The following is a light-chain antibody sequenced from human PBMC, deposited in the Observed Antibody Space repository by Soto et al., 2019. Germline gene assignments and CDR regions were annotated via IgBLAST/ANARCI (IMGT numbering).Light chain of an antibody. J-gene: IGKJ2*01. CDR1: QSVSSN. CDR2: GAS. V-gene: IGKV3D-15*01. CDR3: QQYNDWPRYT. Sequence: EIVMTQSPATLSVSPGEGATLSCRASQSVSSNLDWDQQKPGQAPRRLIYGASTRATDIPARFSGSGYGTEFTLTLGSLQFEDCAVYSCQQYNDWPRYTFGQGTKLEI.